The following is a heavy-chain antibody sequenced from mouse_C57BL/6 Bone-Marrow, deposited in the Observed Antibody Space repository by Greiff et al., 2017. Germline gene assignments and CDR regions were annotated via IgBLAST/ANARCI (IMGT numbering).Heavy chain of an antibody. CDR3: ARDYDSAYYAMDY. D-gene: IGHD2-4*01. V-gene: IGHV5-4*01. J-gene: IGHJ4*01. CDR1: GFTFSSYA. CDR2: ISDGGSYT. Sequence: EVKLQESGGGLVKPGGSLKLSCAASGFTFSSYAMSWVRQTPEKRLEWVATISDGGSYTYYPDNVKGRFTISRDNAKNNLYLQMSHQKSEDTAMYYCARDYDSAYYAMDYWGQGTSVTVSS.